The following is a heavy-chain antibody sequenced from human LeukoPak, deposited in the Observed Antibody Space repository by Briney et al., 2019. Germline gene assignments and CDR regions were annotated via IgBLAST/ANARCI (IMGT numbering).Heavy chain of an antibody. V-gene: IGHV3-66*01. CDR2: IHSGGST. Sequence: GGSLRLSCAASGFTFSSYAMSWVRQAPGKGLEWVSVIHSGGSTYYADSVKGRFSISRDNSKNTLYLQMNSLRAEDTAVYYCARGGDSGSYLTTLYYYYYYMDVWGKGTTVTISS. J-gene: IGHJ6*03. CDR1: GFTFSSYA. D-gene: IGHD1-26*01. CDR3: ARGGDSGSYLTTLYYYYYYMDV.